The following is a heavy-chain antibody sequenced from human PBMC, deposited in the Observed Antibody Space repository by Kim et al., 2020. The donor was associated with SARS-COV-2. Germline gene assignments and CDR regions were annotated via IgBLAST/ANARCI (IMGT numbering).Heavy chain of an antibody. CDR1: GFTFSSYG. Sequence: GGSLRLSCAASGFTFSSYGMHWVRQAPGKGLEWVAVIWYDGSNKYYADSVKGRFTISRDNSKNTLYLQMNSLRAEDTAVYYCLWRTVGASHFDYWGQGTLVTVSS. CDR3: LWRTVGASHFDY. V-gene: IGHV3-33*01. D-gene: IGHD1-26*01. J-gene: IGHJ4*02. CDR2: IWYDGSNK.